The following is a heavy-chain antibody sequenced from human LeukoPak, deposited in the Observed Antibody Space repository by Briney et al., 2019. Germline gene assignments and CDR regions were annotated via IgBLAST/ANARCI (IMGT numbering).Heavy chain of an antibody. V-gene: IGHV4-34*01. D-gene: IGHD6-19*01. J-gene: IGHJ1*01. Sequence: SETLSLTCAVYGVSFSGYYWSWIRQPPGKGLEWIGEINHSGSTNYNPSLKSRVTISVDTSKNQFSLKLSSVTAADTAVYYCARHSSGWYARYFQHWGQGTLVTVSS. CDR2: INHSGST. CDR1: GVSFSGYY. CDR3: ARHSSGWYARYFQH.